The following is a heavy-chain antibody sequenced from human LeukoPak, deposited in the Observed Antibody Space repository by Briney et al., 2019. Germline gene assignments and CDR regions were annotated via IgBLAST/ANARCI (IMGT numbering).Heavy chain of an antibody. CDR1: GGSISSGGYY. J-gene: IGHJ4*02. CDR2: IYYSGST. CDR3: ARRGYDILTGYLDY. Sequence: SETLSLTCTVSGGSISSGGYYWSWSRQHPGKGLEWIGYIYYSGSTYYNPSLKSRVTISVDTSKNQFSLKLSSVTAADTAVYYCARRGYDILTGYLDYWGQGTLVTVSS. D-gene: IGHD3-9*01. V-gene: IGHV4-31*03.